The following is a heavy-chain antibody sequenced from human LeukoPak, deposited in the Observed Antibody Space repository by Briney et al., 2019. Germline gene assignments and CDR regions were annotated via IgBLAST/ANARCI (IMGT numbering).Heavy chain of an antibody. CDR2: IYYSGST. V-gene: IGHV4-39*01. Sequence: TSETLSLTCTVSGGSINSSSYYWGWIRQPPGKGLEWIGSIYYSGSTYYNPSLKSRVTISVDTSKNQFSLKQSSVTAADTAVYYCARWNYYDSSGYYLSHFDYWGQGTLVTVSS. CDR1: GGSINSSSYY. CDR3: ARWNYYDSSGYYLSHFDY. J-gene: IGHJ4*02. D-gene: IGHD3-22*01.